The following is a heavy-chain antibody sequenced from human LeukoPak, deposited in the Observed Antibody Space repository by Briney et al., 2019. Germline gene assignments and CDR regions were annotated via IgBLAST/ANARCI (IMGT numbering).Heavy chain of an antibody. V-gene: IGHV4-34*01. CDR3: AKGRWEVPDY. CDR1: GESFSGYY. Sequence: SETLSLTCALSGESFSGYYWSWFRQPPGKGLEWIGEINHSGSTNYNPSLTSRATISVDASKNQFYLRMTSVIAADTAIYYCAKGRWEVPDYWGQGTLVFVSS. J-gene: IGHJ4*02. CDR2: INHSGST. D-gene: IGHD1-26*01.